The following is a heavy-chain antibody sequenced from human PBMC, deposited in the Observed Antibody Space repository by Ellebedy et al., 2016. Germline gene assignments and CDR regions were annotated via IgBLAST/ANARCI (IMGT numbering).Heavy chain of an antibody. Sequence: GGSLRLSXAASGFTFSNYNMNWVRQAPGKGLEWVSYISGSTRTIYYADSVKGRFTISRDNAKNSLDLQMHSLRDEDTAVYYCARARIAVSGTTYYYYMDVWGKGTMVTVSS. CDR2: ISGSTRTI. J-gene: IGHJ6*03. CDR1: GFTFSNYN. CDR3: ARARIAVSGTTYYYYMDV. D-gene: IGHD6-19*01. V-gene: IGHV3-48*02.